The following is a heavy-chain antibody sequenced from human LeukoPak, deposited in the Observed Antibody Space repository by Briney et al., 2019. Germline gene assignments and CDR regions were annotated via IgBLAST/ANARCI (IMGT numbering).Heavy chain of an antibody. D-gene: IGHD3-22*01. V-gene: IGHV4-39*07. CDR1: GGSISSSSYY. Sequence: SETLSLTCTVSGGSISSSSYYWGWIRQPPGKGLEWIGNIYYSGSAYYNPSLKSRVTMSVDTSKNQFSLKLSSVTAADTAVYYCARKPIVNSAWYYFDYWGQGTLVTVSS. CDR2: IYYSGSA. CDR3: ARKPIVNSAWYYFDY. J-gene: IGHJ4*02.